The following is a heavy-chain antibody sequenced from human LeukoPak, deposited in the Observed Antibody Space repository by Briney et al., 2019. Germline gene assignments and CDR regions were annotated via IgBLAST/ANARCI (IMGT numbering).Heavy chain of an antibody. CDR1: GVSINNYY. D-gene: IGHD2-21*01. CDR3: AGRRDQTYVSWIDY. Sequence: SETLFLTCTVSGVSINNYYWIWIRQPPGKGLEWIGYIYNSGSADYNPSLKSRVTISVDTSRNQLSLKLSSVTAADTAVYFCAGRRDQTYVSWIDYSGQGTLVTVSS. J-gene: IGHJ4*02. V-gene: IGHV4-59*08. CDR2: IYNSGSA.